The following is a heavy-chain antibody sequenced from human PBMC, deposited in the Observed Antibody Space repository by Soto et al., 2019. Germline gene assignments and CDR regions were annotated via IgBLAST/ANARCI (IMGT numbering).Heavy chain of an antibody. J-gene: IGHJ5*02. Sequence: GASVKVSCKASGYTFTSYAMHWVRQAPGQRLEWMGWINAGNGNTKYSQKFQGRVTITRDTSASTAYMELSSLRSEDTAVYYCARDWQQLNWFDPWGQGTLVTVSS. V-gene: IGHV1-3*01. CDR2: INAGNGNT. CDR1: GYTFTSYA. D-gene: IGHD6-13*01. CDR3: ARDWQQLNWFDP.